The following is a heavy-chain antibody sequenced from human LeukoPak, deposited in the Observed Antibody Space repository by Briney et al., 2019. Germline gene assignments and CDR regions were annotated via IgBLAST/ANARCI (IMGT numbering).Heavy chain of an antibody. CDR1: GFTVSSNY. D-gene: IGHD1-26*01. J-gene: IGHJ4*02. CDR3: AREEIVGTTWN. V-gene: IGHV3-66*01. Sequence: GGSLRLSCAASGFTVSSNYMSWVRQAPGKGLEWVSVIYSGGNTYYTDSVKGRFTISRDNSKNTLYLQMNSLRAEDTAIYYCAREEIVGTTWNWGQGTLVTVSS. CDR2: IYSGGNT.